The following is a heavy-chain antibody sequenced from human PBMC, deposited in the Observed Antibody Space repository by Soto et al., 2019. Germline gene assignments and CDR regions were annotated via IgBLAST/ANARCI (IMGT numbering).Heavy chain of an antibody. CDR3: ARGYCTSTTCYSRTYDS. D-gene: IGHD2-2*01. V-gene: IGHV4-59*01. CDR2: MYYSGST. CDR1: GGSISSYY. Sequence: QVQLQESGPGLVKPSETLSLTCTVSGGSISSYYWSWIRQPPGKGLEWIGYMYYSGSTNYHPSLKSRVTISAAASKKQFSLKLSSVTAADTAVYYCARGYCTSTTCYSRTYDSWGQGTLVTVSS. J-gene: IGHJ4*02.